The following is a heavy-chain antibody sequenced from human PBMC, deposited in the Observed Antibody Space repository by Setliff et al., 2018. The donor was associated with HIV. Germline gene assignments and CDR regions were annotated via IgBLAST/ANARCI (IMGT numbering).Heavy chain of an antibody. CDR1: GYTFTDYF. J-gene: IGHJ6*02. Sequence: ASVKVSCKASGYTFTDYFLHWVRQAPGRGLEWMGWINPNNGDTIYAQKFQGRVTVTRDTSINTAYMVLSSLKSDDTAMYFCARVRRGKAIITTGGMDVWGQGTTVTVSS. CDR3: ARVRRGKAIITTGGMDV. D-gene: IGHD3-10*01. CDR2: INPNNGDT. V-gene: IGHV1-2*02.